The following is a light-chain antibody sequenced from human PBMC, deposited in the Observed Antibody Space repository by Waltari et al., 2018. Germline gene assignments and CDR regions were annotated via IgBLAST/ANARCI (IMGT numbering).Light chain of an antibody. CDR1: SPNIGAGYD. Sequence: QSVLIQPPSVSGAPGQRVTISCTGSSPNIGAGYDVHWYQQLPGTAPKLLIYDNNNRPSGVPDRFSGSKSGTSASLAITGLQAEDEGDYYCQSYDNSLSVLYVFGTGTKVTVL. J-gene: IGLJ1*01. V-gene: IGLV1-40*01. CDR2: DNN. CDR3: QSYDNSLSVLYV.